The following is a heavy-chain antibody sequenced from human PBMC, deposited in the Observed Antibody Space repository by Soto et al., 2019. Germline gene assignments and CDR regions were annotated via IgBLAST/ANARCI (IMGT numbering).Heavy chain of an antibody. D-gene: IGHD6-19*01. CDR3: ANGLSSGWYYFDY. Sequence: SLRLSCAASGFTFSSYGMHCVCQAPGKGLERVAVISYDGSNKYYADSVKGRFTISRDNSKNTLYLQMNSLRAEDTAVYYCANGLSSGWYYFDYQGQGPLVTVSS. CDR1: GFTFSSYG. V-gene: IGHV3-30*18. CDR2: ISYDGSNK. J-gene: IGHJ4*02.